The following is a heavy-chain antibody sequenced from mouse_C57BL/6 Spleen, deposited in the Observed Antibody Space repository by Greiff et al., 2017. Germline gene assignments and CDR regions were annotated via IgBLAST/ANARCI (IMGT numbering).Heavy chain of an antibody. CDR3: ARDRRDYPYYAMDY. CDR2: ISYDGSN. Sequence: EVHLVESGPGLVKPSQSLSLTCSVTGYSITSGYYWNWIRQFPGNKLEWMGYISYDGSNNYNPSLKNRISITRDTSKNQFFLKLNSVTSEDTATYYCARDRRDYPYYAMDYWGQGTSVTVSS. CDR1: GYSITSGYY. J-gene: IGHJ4*01. D-gene: IGHD2-4*01. V-gene: IGHV3-6*01.